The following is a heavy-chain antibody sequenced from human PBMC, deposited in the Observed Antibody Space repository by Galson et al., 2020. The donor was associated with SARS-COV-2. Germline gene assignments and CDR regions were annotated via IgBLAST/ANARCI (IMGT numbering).Heavy chain of an antibody. CDR2: TYYSGTT. V-gene: IGHV4-39*07. J-gene: IGHJ2*01. D-gene: IGHD6-13*01. Sequence: SETLSLTCNVSGDSIRSSSYYWGWIRQPPGEGLEWIGSTYYSGTTFYNPSLKSRVTISVDTPKNQFSLKLSSVTAADTAVYYCVRDIARYTTSRYEVNWYFDFWGRGTLVTVSS. CDR1: GDSIRSSSYY. CDR3: VRDIARYTTSRYEVNWYFDF.